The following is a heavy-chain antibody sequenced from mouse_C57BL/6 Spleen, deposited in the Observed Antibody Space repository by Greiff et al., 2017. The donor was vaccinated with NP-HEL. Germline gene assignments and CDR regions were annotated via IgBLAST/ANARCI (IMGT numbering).Heavy chain of an antibody. Sequence: QVQLQQSDAELVKPGASVKISCKVSGYTFTDHTIHWMKQRPEQGLEWIGYIYPRDGSPKYNEKFKGKATLTADKSSSTAYMQLNSLTSEDSAVYFCARGDATVVATDDYFDYWGQGTTLTVSS. CDR1: GYTFTDHT. V-gene: IGHV1-78*01. D-gene: IGHD1-1*01. J-gene: IGHJ2*01. CDR2: IYPRDGSP. CDR3: ARGDATVVATDDYFDY.